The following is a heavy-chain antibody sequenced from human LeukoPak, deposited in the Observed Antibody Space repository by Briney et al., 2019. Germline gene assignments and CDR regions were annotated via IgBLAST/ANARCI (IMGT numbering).Heavy chain of an antibody. CDR3: ARGYCSSTTCSIDY. CDR2: INAANGNT. J-gene: IGHJ4*02. V-gene: IGHV1-3*01. CDR1: GYTFTHYA. D-gene: IGHD2-2*01. Sequence: GAPVKVSCKASGYTFTHYAIHWVRQAPGQRLEWMGWINAANGNTRYSQKFQGRVTITRDASASTVYMELSSLRSEDTAIYYCARGYCSSTTCSIDYWGQGTLVTVSS.